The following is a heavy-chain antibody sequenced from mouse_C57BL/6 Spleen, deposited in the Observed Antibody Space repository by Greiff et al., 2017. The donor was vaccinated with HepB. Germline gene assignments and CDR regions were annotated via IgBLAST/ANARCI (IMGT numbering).Heavy chain of an antibody. J-gene: IGHJ2*01. V-gene: IGHV1-64*01. Sequence: QVQLQQPGAELVKPGASVKLSCKASGYTFTSYWMHWVKQRPGQGLEWIGMIHPNSGSTNYNEKFKSKATLTVDKSSSTAYMQLSSLTSEGSAVYYCARFPSYGSSYVDYWGQGTTLTVSS. D-gene: IGHD1-1*01. CDR2: IHPNSGST. CDR3: ARFPSYGSSYVDY. CDR1: GYTFTSYW.